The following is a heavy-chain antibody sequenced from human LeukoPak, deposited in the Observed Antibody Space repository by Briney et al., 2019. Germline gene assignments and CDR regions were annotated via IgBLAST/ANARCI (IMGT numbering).Heavy chain of an antibody. D-gene: IGHD2-15*01. Sequence: PGGSLRLSCAASGFTFSSYWMHWVRQAPGKGLVWVSRINSDGSSTSYADSVKGRFTISRGNAKNTLYLQMNSLRAEDTAVYYCATGYRSGGSCYSYLDYWGQGTLVTVSS. J-gene: IGHJ4*02. CDR3: ATGYRSGGSCYSYLDY. CDR2: INSDGSST. V-gene: IGHV3-74*01. CDR1: GFTFSSYW.